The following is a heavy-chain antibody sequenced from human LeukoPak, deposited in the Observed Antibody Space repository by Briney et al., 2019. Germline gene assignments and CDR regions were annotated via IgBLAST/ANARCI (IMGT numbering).Heavy chain of an antibody. CDR1: GGTFSSYA. V-gene: IGHV1-2*02. J-gene: IGHJ5*02. D-gene: IGHD3-10*01. Sequence: ASVKVSCKASGGTFSSYAISWVRQAPGQGLEWMGWINPNSGDTNYAQNFQGRVTMTRDTSVSTAYMELNRLRSDDTAVYYCARDNYFGSGSYYRDNWFDPWGQGTLVTVSP. CDR2: INPNSGDT. CDR3: ARDNYFGSGSYYRDNWFDP.